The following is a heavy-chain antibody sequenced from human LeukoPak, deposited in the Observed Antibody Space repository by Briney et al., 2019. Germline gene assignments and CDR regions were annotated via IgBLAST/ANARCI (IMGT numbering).Heavy chain of an antibody. J-gene: IGHJ4*02. V-gene: IGHV3-74*01. CDR3: ARDSDAGFNY. CDR2: ASSDGSST. CDR1: GFTFSRFW. Sequence: GGSLRLSCAASGFTFSRFWMHWVRQAPGKGLVWVARASSDGSSTVYADSVKGRFTISRDNAKKTLYLQMKNLRAEDTAIYYCARDSDAGFNYWGQGTLVTVSS.